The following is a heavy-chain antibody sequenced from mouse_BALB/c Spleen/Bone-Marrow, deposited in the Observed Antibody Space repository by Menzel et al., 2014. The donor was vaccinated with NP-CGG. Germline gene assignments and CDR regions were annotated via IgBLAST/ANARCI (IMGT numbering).Heavy chain of an antibody. V-gene: IGHV2-9*02. CDR1: GFSLTSFG. CDR3: ARAGSGFFDF. J-gene: IGHJ2*01. Sequence: QVQLKESGPGLVAPSQSLSITCTVSGFSLTSFGVHWVRQPPGKGLEWLGVIWAGGSTNYNSDLMSRLSISKDNSQSQVFLKMNSLQTGDSAIYYCARAGSGFFDFWSQGTTLIVSS. D-gene: IGHD3-1*01. CDR2: IWAGGST.